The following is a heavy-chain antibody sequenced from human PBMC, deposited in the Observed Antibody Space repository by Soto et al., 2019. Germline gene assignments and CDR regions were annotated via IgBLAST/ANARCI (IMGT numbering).Heavy chain of an antibody. CDR2: IKSKTDGGTT. D-gene: IGHD2-2*01. CDR1: GFTFTNAW. CDR3: TTSLRYCSRTSCPYFYFGMDV. J-gene: IGHJ6*02. V-gene: IGHV3-15*01. Sequence: EVQLVESGGGLVKPGGSLRLSCAASGFTFTNAWMSWVRQAPGMGLEWVGQIKSKTDGGTTDYAAPVKGRFTILRDDSKNTLYLQMNSLKTEDTAVYYCTTSLRYCSRTSCPYFYFGMDVWGQGTTVSVSS.